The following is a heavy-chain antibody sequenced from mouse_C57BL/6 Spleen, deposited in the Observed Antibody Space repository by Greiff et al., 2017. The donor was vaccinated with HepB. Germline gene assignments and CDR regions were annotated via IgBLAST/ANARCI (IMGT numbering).Heavy chain of an antibody. V-gene: IGHV1-52*01. Sequence: QVHVKQPGAELVRPGSSVKLSCKASGYTFTSYWMHWVKQRPIQGLEWIGNIDPSDSETHYNQKFKDKATLTVDKSSSTAYMQLSSLTSEDSAVYYCARGVTYYFDYWGQGTTLTVSS. D-gene: IGHD2-12*01. CDR2: IDPSDSET. J-gene: IGHJ2*01. CDR1: GYTFTSYW. CDR3: ARGVTYYFDY.